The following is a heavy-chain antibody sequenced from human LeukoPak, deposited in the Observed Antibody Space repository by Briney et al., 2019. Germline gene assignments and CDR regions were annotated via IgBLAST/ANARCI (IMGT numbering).Heavy chain of an antibody. V-gene: IGHV3-48*03. Sequence: GGSLRLSCAASGFTFSSYEMNRVRQAPGKGLEWVSYITSSGSTIYYADSVKGRFTISRDNAKNSLYLQMNSLRAEDTAVYYCATESYYAAFDIWGQGTMVTVSS. D-gene: IGHD1-26*01. CDR2: ITSSGSTI. CDR3: ATESYYAAFDI. J-gene: IGHJ3*02. CDR1: GFTFSSYE.